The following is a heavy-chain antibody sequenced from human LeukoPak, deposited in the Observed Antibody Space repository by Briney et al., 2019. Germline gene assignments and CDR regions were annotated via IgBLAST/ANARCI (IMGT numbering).Heavy chain of an antibody. J-gene: IGHJ4*02. CDR1: GGSISSSSDF. V-gene: IGHV4-39*07. CDR3: ARVGEGYGSGSYLDY. Sequence: SETLSLTCTVSGGSISSSSDFWGWVRQPPGKGLEWIGNIYYYGSTYSNPSLKSRVTISVDTSKNQFSLKLSSVTAADTAVYYCARVGEGYGSGSYLDYWGQGTLVTVSS. CDR2: IYYYGST. D-gene: IGHD3-10*01.